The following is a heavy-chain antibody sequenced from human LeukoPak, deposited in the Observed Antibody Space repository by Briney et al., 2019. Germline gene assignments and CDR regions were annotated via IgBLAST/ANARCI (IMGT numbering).Heavy chain of an antibody. V-gene: IGHV3-13*04. CDR2: IGTAGDS. CDR3: ARGAGTGFDY. Sequence: PGGSLRLSCAASGFIFSSYDMHWVRQTTGKGLEWVSAIGTAGDSYYPGSVRGRFTIFRENAKNSSYLQMNSLRAGDTAVYYCARGAGTGFDYWGQGTLVTVSS. D-gene: IGHD6-19*01. J-gene: IGHJ4*02. CDR1: GFIFSSYD.